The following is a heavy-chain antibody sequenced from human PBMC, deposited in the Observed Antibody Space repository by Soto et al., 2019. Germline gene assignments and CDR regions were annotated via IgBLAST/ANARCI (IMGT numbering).Heavy chain of an antibody. V-gene: IGHV1-3*01. CDR2: INAGNGNT. D-gene: IGHD2-15*01. CDR1: GYTFTSYA. CDR3: ARGDIVVAEAAESSAFDI. Sequence: ASVKVSCKASGYTFTSYAMHWVRQAPGQRLEWMGWINAGNGNTKYSQKFQGRVTITRDTSASTAYMELSSLRSEDTAVYYCARGDIVVAEAAESSAFDIWGQGTMVTVSS. J-gene: IGHJ3*02.